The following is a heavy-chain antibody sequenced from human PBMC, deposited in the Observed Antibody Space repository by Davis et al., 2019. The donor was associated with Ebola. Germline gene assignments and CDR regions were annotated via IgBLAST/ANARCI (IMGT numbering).Heavy chain of an antibody. CDR2: MNPNSGNT. J-gene: IGHJ4*02. D-gene: IGHD6-13*01. CDR3: ARSSSSWYDFDY. Sequence: ASVKVSCKTSGYTFTNYDINWVRQATGQGLEWMGWMNPNSGNTGYAQKFQGRVTMTRDTSTSTVYMELSSLRSEDTAVYYCARSSSSWYDFDYWGQGTLVTVSS. CDR1: GYTFTNYD. V-gene: IGHV1-8*01.